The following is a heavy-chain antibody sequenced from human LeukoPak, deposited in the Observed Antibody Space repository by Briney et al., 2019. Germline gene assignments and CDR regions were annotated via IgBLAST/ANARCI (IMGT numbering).Heavy chain of an antibody. CDR1: GFTFSSYG. D-gene: IGHD5-12*01. Sequence: PERSLRLSCAASGFTFSSYGMHWVRQAPGKGLEWVAVIWYDGSNKYYADSVKGRFTISRDNSKNTLYLQMNSLRAEDTAVYYCARDRNSGYSGYAFDCWGQGTLVTVSS. V-gene: IGHV3-33*01. CDR2: IWYDGSNK. CDR3: ARDRNSGYSGYAFDC. J-gene: IGHJ4*02.